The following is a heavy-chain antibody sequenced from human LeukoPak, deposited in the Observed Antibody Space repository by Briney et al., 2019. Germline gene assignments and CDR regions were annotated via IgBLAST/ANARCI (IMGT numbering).Heavy chain of an antibody. CDR3: ARDRGYGSGSYYIVIYYYGMDV. CDR1: GGSISSCY. CDR2: IYTSGST. J-gene: IGHJ6*02. D-gene: IGHD3-10*01. Sequence: SETLSLTCTVSGGSISSCYWSWIRQPAGKGLEWIGRIYTSGSTNYNPSLKSRVTMSVDTSKNQFSLKLSSVTAADTAVYYCARDRGYGSGSYYIVIYYYGMDVWGQGTTVTVSS. V-gene: IGHV4-4*07.